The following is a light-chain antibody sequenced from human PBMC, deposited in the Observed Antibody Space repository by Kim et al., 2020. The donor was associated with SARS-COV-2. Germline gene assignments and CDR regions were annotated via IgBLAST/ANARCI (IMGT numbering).Light chain of an antibody. CDR3: QQYSKDPIT. Sequence: AIQLTQSPSSLSASVGDRVTITCRSSQDIRSGLAWYQQKPGKAPRVLIYEASSLKGGVPSRFGGSGSGTDFTLTISSLQPEDFSTYYCQQYSKDPITFGQGTRLEIK. V-gene: IGKV1D-13*01. CDR2: EAS. CDR1: QDIRSG. J-gene: IGKJ5*01.